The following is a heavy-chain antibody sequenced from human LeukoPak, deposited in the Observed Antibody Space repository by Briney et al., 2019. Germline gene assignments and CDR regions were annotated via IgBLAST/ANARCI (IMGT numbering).Heavy chain of an antibody. CDR1: GGSFSGYY. CDR2: INHSGST. V-gene: IGHV4-34*01. Sequence: PSETLSLTCAVYGGSFSGYYWSWIRQPPGKGLEWIGEINHSGSTNYNPSLKSRVTISVDRSKNQFSLKLHSVTAADTAVYYCARLGLQIDPWGQGTLVTVSS. J-gene: IGHJ5*02. CDR3: ARLGLQIDP. D-gene: IGHD3-16*01.